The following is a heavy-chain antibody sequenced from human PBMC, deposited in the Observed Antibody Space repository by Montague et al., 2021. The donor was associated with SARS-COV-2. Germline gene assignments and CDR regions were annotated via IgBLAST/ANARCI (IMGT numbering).Heavy chain of an antibody. CDR1: GFTFSSFG. CDR2: LWYDGGNK. V-gene: IGHV3-33*01. D-gene: IGHD6-13*01. Sequence: SLRLSCAASGFTFSSFGMHWVRQAPGKGLEWVAALWYDGGNKYYAGSVKGRFTISRDNSKNTLYLQMNSLRAEDTAVYYCARELRGFSTSWYALDSWGQGTLVTVSS. CDR3: ARELRGFSTSWYALDS. J-gene: IGHJ4*02.